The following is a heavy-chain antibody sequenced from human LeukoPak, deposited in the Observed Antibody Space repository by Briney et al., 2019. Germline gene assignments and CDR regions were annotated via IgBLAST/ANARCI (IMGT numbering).Heavy chain of an antibody. CDR1: GFTFSNYW. CDR2: IEEDGSEK. J-gene: IGHJ4*02. CDR3: ASGRQLGY. D-gene: IGHD6-13*01. V-gene: IGHV3-7*01. Sequence: GGSLRLSCAASGFTFSNYWMSWVRQAPGKGLEWVANIEEDGSEKYYVDSVKGRFTVSRDNARNSLYLQMNSLRAEDTAVYYCASGRQLGYWGQGTLVTVSS.